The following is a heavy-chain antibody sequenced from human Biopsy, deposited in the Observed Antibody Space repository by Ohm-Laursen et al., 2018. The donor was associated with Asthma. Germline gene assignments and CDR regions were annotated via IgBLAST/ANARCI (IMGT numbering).Heavy chain of an antibody. Sequence: ASVKVSCKASGYTFINYAIHWVRQAPGHSLEWMGWINAANGNTKYSQKFQGRLTISRDTSASTAYMDLSSLRSEDTAVYYCARTYFEFLTEQVHDAFAMWGQGTMVTVSS. J-gene: IGHJ3*02. CDR2: INAANGNT. CDR3: ARTYFEFLTEQVHDAFAM. V-gene: IGHV1-3*01. CDR1: GYTFINYA. D-gene: IGHD3-9*01.